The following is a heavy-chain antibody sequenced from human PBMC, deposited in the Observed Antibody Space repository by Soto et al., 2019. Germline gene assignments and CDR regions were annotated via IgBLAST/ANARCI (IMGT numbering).Heavy chain of an antibody. CDR2: ISSSSSMI. J-gene: IGHJ4*02. CDR3: ARDDWVIRGAISLPFDF. V-gene: IGHV3-48*02. Sequence: WGSLRLSCAASGFTFIRYNINLFRHSPGKGLEWVSYISSSSSMIYYADSVKGRFTISRDNAKNSLYLQMNSLRDEDTAVYYCARDDWVIRGAISLPFDFWGPGTLVTVSS. CDR1: GFTFIRYN. D-gene: IGHD3-10*01.